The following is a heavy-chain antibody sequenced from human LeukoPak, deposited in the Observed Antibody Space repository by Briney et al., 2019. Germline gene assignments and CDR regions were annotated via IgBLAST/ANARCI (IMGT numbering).Heavy chain of an antibody. D-gene: IGHD6-19*01. CDR1: GYTFTSYG. V-gene: IGHV1-18*01. CDR2: ISAYNGNT. CDR3: ARDFHKAVAGRRSFDY. Sequence: ASVKVSCKASGYTFTSYGISWVRQAPGQGLEWMGWISAYNGNTSYAQKLQGRVTMTTDTSTSTAYMELRSLRSDDTAVYYCARDFHKAVAGRRSFDYWGQGTLVTVSS. J-gene: IGHJ4*02.